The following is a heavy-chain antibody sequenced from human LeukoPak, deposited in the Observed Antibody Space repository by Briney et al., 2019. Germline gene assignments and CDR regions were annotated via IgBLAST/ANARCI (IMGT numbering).Heavy chain of an antibody. CDR3: ARVKQQVVQLVGGIDV. V-gene: IGHV7-4-1*02. J-gene: IGHJ6*01. Sequence: ASVKVSCKVSGYTFTTYAMNWVRQAPGQGLEWMGWINTNTAHPTYARAFTGRFVFSLDTSVRTAYLQISSLEAEDTAVYYCARVKQQVVQLVGGIDVWGPGNTGTGSP. CDR1: GYTFTTYA. CDR2: INTNTAHP. D-gene: IGHD6-13*01.